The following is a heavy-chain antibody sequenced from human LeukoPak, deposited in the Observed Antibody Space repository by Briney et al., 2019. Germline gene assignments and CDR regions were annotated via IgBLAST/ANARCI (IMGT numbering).Heavy chain of an antibody. D-gene: IGHD2-2*01. CDR1: GGSTNSYY. CDR3: ARVKASSTSWTFDQ. Sequence: SETLSLTCSVSGGSTNSYYWSWIRQSGGKGLEWIGRIYSSGSTVYNPSLNSRLTMSIDTTKNQFSLTLKSVTATDTAVYYCARVKASSTSWTFDQWGQGALVTVSS. CDR2: IYSSGST. V-gene: IGHV4-4*07. J-gene: IGHJ4*02.